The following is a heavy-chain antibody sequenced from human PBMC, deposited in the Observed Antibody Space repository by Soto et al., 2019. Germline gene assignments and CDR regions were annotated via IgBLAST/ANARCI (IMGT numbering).Heavy chain of an antibody. V-gene: IGHV3-23*01. J-gene: IGHJ6*02. CDR1: GFTFGRYA. Sequence: GGSLRLSCAASGFTFGRYAMTWVRQAPGKGLEWVSSISGSDYTTYYPDSVRGRFTISRDNSKNTVSLHMNSLRVEDTAVYYCVKDWTGDKCPCMDVWGQGTTVTVSS. D-gene: IGHD2-8*02. CDR2: ISGSDYTT. CDR3: VKDWTGDKCPCMDV.